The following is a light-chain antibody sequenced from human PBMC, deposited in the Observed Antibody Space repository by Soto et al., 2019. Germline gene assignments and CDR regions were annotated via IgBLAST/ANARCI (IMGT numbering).Light chain of an antibody. V-gene: IGLV2-23*01. CDR2: EGT. CDR3: CSFAGSRTYV. J-gene: IGLJ1*01. CDR1: SRDVGSYNL. Sequence: QSVLTQPASVSGSPGQSITISCTGTSRDVGSYNLVSWYQQHPGNAPKLIIYEGTKRPSGVSYRFSGSKSGNTASLTISGLQEEDEGDYHCCSFAGSRTYVFGTGTRSPS.